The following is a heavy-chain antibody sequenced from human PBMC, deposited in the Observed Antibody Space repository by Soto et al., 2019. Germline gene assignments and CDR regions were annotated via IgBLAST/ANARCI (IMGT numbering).Heavy chain of an antibody. CDR3: ARESVTMVRGVILKSYYFDY. D-gene: IGHD3-10*01. Sequence: QVQLVQSGAEVKKPGSSVKVSCKASGGTFSSYAISCVRQAPGQGLEWMGGIIPIFGTSNYSQKFQGRVTITADESTSTAYMELSSLRSEDTAVYYCARESVTMVRGVILKSYYFDYWGQGTLVTVSS. J-gene: IGHJ4*02. V-gene: IGHV1-69*01. CDR1: GGTFSSYA. CDR2: IIPIFGTS.